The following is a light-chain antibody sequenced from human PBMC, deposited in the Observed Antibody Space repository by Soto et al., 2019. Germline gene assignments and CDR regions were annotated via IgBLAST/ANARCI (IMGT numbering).Light chain of an antibody. CDR2: DVS. CDR3: SSYTSSSNPWV. V-gene: IGLV2-14*03. Sequence: QSALTQPASVSGSPGQSITISCTGTSSDVGGYNYVSWYQQHPGKAPKLMIYDVSNRPSGVSNRFSGSKSGNTASLTISGVQAEDEADYYCSSYTSSSNPWVFGAGTKVTVL. CDR1: SSDVGGYNY. J-gene: IGLJ3*02.